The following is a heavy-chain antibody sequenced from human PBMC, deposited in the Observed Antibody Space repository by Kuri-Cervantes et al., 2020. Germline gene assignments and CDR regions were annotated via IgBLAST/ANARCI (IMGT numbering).Heavy chain of an antibody. V-gene: IGHV3-23*01. CDR1: GFTFSSYA. Sequence: GGSLRLPCAASGFTFSSYAMSWVRQAPGKGLEWVSAISGSGGSTYYADSVKGRFTISRDNAKSSLYLQMNSLRAEDTAVYYCARATYSSSSEGYWGQGTLVTVSS. J-gene: IGHJ4*02. CDR3: ARATYSSSSEGY. D-gene: IGHD6-13*01. CDR2: ISGSGGST.